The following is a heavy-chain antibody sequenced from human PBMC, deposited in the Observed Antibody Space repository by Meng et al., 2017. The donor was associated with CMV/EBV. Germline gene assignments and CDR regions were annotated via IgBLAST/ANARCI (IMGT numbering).Heavy chain of an antibody. CDR2: INPNRGGT. D-gene: IGHD1-26*01. CDR1: GYTFTGYY. V-gene: IGHV1-2*02. CDR3: ARGNTINSGSYFYYFDY. J-gene: IGHJ4*02. Sequence: ASVKISCKASGYTFTGYYMHWVRQAPGQGLEWMGWINPNRGGTNYAQKFQGRVTMTRDTSISTAYMELSRLRSDDTAVYYCARGNTINSGSYFYYFDYWGQGTLVTVSS.